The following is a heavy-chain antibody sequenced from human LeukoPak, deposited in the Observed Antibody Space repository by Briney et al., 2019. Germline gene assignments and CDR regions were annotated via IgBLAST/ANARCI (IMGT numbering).Heavy chain of an antibody. CDR1: GGTFSSYA. CDR3: ARSGVGDYSNAFDP. D-gene: IGHD4-11*01. Sequence: SVKVSCKASGGTFSSYAISWVRQAPGQGLAWMGGIIPIFGTANYAQKFQGRVTITTDESTSTAYMELSSLRSEDTAVYYCARSGVGDYSNAFDPWGQGTLVTVSS. J-gene: IGHJ5*02. V-gene: IGHV1-69*05. CDR2: IIPIFGTA.